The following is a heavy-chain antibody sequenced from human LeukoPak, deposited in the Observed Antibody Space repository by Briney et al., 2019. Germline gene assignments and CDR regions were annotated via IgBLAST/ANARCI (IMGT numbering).Heavy chain of an antibody. CDR1: GYSISSGYY. Sequence: PSETLSLTCTVSGYSISSGYYWGWIRQPPGKGLEWIGSIYHSGSTYYNPSLKSRVTISVDTSKNQFSLKLSSVTAADTAVYYCARDPCGGDCYLSPGWFDPWGQGTLVTVSS. CDR2: IYHSGST. J-gene: IGHJ5*02. D-gene: IGHD2-21*02. V-gene: IGHV4-38-2*02. CDR3: ARDPCGGDCYLSPGWFDP.